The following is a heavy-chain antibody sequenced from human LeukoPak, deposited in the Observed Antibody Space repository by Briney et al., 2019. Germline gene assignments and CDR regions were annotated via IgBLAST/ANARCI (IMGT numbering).Heavy chain of an antibody. J-gene: IGHJ4*02. D-gene: IGHD1-26*01. CDR3: AKLMGDRTIYDY. CDR1: GFTFRTSW. Sequence: GGSLRLSCIVSGFTFRTSWMSWVRQAPGKGLEWAASINPGGGEAYYVDSVKGRFTISRDNAMNSVFLQMNSLRADDTVVYYCAKLMGDRTIYDYWGQGSLVTVSS. V-gene: IGHV3-7*01. CDR2: INPGGGEA.